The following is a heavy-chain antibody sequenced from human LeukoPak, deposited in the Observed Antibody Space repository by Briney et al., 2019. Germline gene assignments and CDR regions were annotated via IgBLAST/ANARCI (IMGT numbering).Heavy chain of an antibody. D-gene: IGHD2-15*01. Sequence: ASVTVSCKASGYTFTNYGISWVRQAPGQGLEWMGWISAHNGNTDYAQTFQGRVTMTTDTSTSTAYMELRSLRSDDRAVYYCARERYCSGGSCYSGALGTWGQGTMVTVSS. J-gene: IGHJ3*02. CDR2: ISAHNGNT. CDR3: ARERYCSGGSCYSGALGT. V-gene: IGHV1-18*01. CDR1: GYTFTNYG.